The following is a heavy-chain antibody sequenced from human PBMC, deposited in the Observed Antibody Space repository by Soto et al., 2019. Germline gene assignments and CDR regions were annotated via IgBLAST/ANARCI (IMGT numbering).Heavy chain of an antibody. CDR1: GYTFTSYD. Sequence: ASVKVSCKASGYTFTSYDINWVRQATGQGLEWMGWMNPNSGNTGYAQKFQGRVTMTRNTSISTAYMELSSLRSEDTAVYYCARGLSDDYYYYMDVWGKGTTVTVSS. V-gene: IGHV1-8*01. J-gene: IGHJ6*03. CDR2: MNPNSGNT. CDR3: ARGLSDDYYYYMDV.